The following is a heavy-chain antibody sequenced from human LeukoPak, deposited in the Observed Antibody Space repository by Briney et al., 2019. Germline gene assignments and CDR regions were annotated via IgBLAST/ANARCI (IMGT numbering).Heavy chain of an antibody. J-gene: IGHJ4*02. Sequence: GGSLRLSCAASGFTVSSNYMSWVRQAPGKGLEWVANIKQDGSEKYYVDSVKGRFTISRDNAKNSLYLQMNSLRAEDTAVYYCARDCPEVVPAAIPYFDYWGQGTLVTISS. CDR1: GFTVSSNY. CDR2: IKQDGSEK. V-gene: IGHV3-7*01. CDR3: ARDCPEVVPAAIPYFDY. D-gene: IGHD2-2*01.